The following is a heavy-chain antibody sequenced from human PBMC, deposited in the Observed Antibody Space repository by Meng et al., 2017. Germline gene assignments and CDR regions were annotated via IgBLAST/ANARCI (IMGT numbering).Heavy chain of an antibody. CDR2: ISYDGSNK. V-gene: IGHV3-30*04. Sequence: GESLKISCAASGFTFSSYAMHWVRQAPGKGLEWVAVISYDGSNKYYADSVKGRFIISRDNSKNTLYLQMNSLRAEDTAVYYYARDYGNPRDYYYYYGMDVWGKGTTVTV. D-gene: IGHD3-10*01. CDR3: ARDYGNPRDYYYYYGMDV. CDR1: GFTFSSYA. J-gene: IGHJ6*04.